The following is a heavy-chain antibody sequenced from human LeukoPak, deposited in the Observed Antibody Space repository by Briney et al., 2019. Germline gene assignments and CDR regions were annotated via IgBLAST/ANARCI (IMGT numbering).Heavy chain of an antibody. D-gene: IGHD2-2*01. Sequence: PSETLSLTCTVSGVSISSYYWSWIRQPPGKGLEWIGNIYYSGSTNYNPSLKSRVTISVDTSKNQFSLKLSSVTAADTAMYYCARLPLGYCGGTSCLEWGQGTLVTVSS. CDR3: ARLPLGYCGGTSCLE. CDR2: IYYSGST. V-gene: IGHV4-59*01. CDR1: GVSISSYY. J-gene: IGHJ4*02.